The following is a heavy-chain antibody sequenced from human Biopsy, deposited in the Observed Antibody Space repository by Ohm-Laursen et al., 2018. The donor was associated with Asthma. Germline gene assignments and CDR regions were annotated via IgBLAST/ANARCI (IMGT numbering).Heavy chain of an antibody. D-gene: IGHD5/OR15-5a*01. CDR3: ARVFESNEWGPFYHFGLDV. J-gene: IGHJ6*02. Sequence: SLSLSCAATGFSFSDSYMTWMRQAPGKGLEWVSSISSSGSTTYPAESVKGRFTISRDNAQKSLFLQMGSLRAEDTAIYYCARVFESNEWGPFYHFGLDVWGQGTTVAVSS. CDR2: ISSSGSTT. V-gene: IGHV3-11*01. CDR1: GFSFSDSY.